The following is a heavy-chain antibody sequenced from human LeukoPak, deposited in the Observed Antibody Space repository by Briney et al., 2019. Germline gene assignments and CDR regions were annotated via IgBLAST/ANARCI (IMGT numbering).Heavy chain of an antibody. V-gene: IGHV1-8*01. CDR1: GYTFTSYD. J-gene: IGHJ4*02. D-gene: IGHD1-26*01. CDR3: ASSLRGIAWELPGVGY. CDR2: MNPNSGNT. Sequence: GASVKVSCKASGYTFTSYDINWVRQATGQGLEWMGWMNPNSGNTGYAQKFQGRVTMTRNTSISTAYMELSSLRSEDTAVYYCASSLRGIAWELPGVGYWGQGTLVTVSS.